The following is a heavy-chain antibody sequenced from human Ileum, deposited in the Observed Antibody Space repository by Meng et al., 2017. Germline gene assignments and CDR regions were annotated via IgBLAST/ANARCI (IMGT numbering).Heavy chain of an antibody. J-gene: IGHJ4*02. Sequence: EGQRVEAGGGGVKHGGSRRLACVAAGFSFSNAWLSWVRQVPGKGLEWVGRIESETRGLTTYYAAPVKGRFSISRDDSKNALYLQMNSLKTEDSAIYYCTTEGLRCHNNWGQGTLVTVSS. CDR1: GFSFSNAW. CDR3: TTEGLRCHNN. V-gene: IGHV3-15*04. CDR2: IESETRGLTT. D-gene: IGHD4-17*01.